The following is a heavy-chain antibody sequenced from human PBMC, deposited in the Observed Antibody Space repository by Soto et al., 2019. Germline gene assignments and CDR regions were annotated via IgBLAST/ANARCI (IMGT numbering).Heavy chain of an antibody. CDR3: ARERGYSGYDSGWFDP. CDR1: GFTFISYS. J-gene: IGHJ5*02. CDR2: ISSSSSTI. Sequence: GGSLRLSCAASGFTFISYSMNWVRQATGKGLEWVSYISSSSSTIYYADSVKGRFTISRDNAKNSLYLQMNSLRAEDTAVYYCARERGYSGYDSGWFDPWGQGTLVTVSS. D-gene: IGHD5-12*01. V-gene: IGHV3-48*01.